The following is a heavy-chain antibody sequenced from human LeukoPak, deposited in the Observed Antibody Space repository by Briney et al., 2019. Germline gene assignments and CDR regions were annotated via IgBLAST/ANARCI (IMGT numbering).Heavy chain of an antibody. V-gene: IGHV3-21*01. J-gene: IGHJ4*02. D-gene: IGHD3-22*01. CDR2: ISSSGSYI. CDR3: ARDYYYSSGQWYYFDY. CDR1: GFTFSSYS. Sequence: GGSLRLSCAASGFTFSSYSMNWVRQAPGKGLEWVSSISSSGSYIYYADSVKGRFTISRDNAKNSLYLQMNSLRAEDTAVYYCARDYYYSSGQWYYFDYWGQGTLVTVSS.